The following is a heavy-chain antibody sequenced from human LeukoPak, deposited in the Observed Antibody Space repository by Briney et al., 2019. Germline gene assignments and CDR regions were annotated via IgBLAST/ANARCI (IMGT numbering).Heavy chain of an antibody. CDR1: GGTFSSYA. D-gene: IGHD2/OR15-2a*01. CDR2: IIPIFGTA. J-gene: IGHJ4*02. CDR3: AREPPNSYYFDY. V-gene: IGHV1-69*05. Sequence: GASVKVSCKASGGTFSSYAISWVRQAPGQGLEWMGGIIPIFGTANYAQKFQGRVTMTRDTSTSTVYMELSSLRSEDTAVYYCAREPPNSYYFDYWGQGTLVTVSS.